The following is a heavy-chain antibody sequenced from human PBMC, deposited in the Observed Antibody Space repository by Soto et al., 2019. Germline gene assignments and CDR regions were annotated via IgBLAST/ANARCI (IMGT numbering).Heavy chain of an antibody. D-gene: IGHD3-22*01. J-gene: IGHJ4*02. V-gene: IGHV1-18*01. Sequence: QVQLVQSGAEVKKPGASVKVSCKASGYTFTSYGISWVRQAPGQGLEWMGWISAFNGDTNYAQNLQGRVTMTTDTSTSTAYMELRSLRSDDTAIYYCARTYYFASSGCPSDYWGQGTLVTVSS. CDR3: ARTYYFASSGCPSDY. CDR2: ISAFNGDT. CDR1: GYTFTSYG.